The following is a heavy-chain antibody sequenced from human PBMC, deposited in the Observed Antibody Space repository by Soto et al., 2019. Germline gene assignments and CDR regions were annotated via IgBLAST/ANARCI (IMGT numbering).Heavy chain of an antibody. V-gene: IGHV1-69*13. D-gene: IGHD5-18*01. CDR3: ARLHSHGTYGMDV. J-gene: IGHJ6*02. Sequence: SVKVSCKASGGSFTYTLSWVRQAPGQGLEWMGGIIPIFGTTNYAQKFQGRVTITADESTKTAYMELSTLRSEDTAVYYCARLHSHGTYGMDVWGQGTTVTVSS. CDR2: IIPIFGTT. CDR1: GGSFTYT.